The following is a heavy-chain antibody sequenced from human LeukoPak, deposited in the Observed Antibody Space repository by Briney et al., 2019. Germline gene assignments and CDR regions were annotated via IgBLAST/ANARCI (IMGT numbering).Heavy chain of an antibody. J-gene: IGHJ5*02. V-gene: IGHV4-61*01. CDR3: ARGRLLPNNWFDP. D-gene: IGHD3-22*01. Sequence: SATLSLTCTVSGGSVSSGSYYRSWIRQPPGKGLEWIGYIYYSGSTNYNPSLKSRVTISVDTSKNQFSLKLSSVTAADTAVYYCARGRLLPNNWFDPWGQGTLVTVSS. CDR1: GGSVSSGSYY. CDR2: IYYSGST.